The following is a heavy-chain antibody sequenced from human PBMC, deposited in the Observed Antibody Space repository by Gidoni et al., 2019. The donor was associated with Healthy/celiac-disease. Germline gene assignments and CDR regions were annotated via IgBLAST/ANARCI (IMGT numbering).Heavy chain of an antibody. CDR1: GFTFSSYS. CDR2: ISSSSSYI. J-gene: IGHJ4*02. CDR3: ARGMGAAGPIYFDY. Sequence: EVQLVESGGGLVKPGGSLRRSCSASGFTFSSYSMNWVRQAPGKGLAWVSSISSSSSYIYYADSVKGRFTISRDNAKNSLYLQMNSLRAEDTAVYYCARGMGAAGPIYFDYWGQGTLVTVSS. D-gene: IGHD6-13*01. V-gene: IGHV3-21*01.